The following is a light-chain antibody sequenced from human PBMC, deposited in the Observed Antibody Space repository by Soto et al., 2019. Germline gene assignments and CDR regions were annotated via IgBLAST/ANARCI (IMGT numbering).Light chain of an antibody. CDR3: QQYNNWPFS. V-gene: IGKV3-15*01. Sequence: EIRMTQFPATLSASPVVGATVSCSAAQDVTTNFAWYQLKRGQSPRLLIYDISTRATGFPARFSGSGSGTEFTLTISGLQSEDFALYFCQQYNNWPFSFGQGTRLEIK. CDR1: QDVTTN. CDR2: DIS. J-gene: IGKJ5*01.